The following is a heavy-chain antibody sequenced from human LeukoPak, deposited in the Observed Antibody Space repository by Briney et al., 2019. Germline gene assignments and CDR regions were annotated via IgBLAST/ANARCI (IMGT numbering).Heavy chain of an antibody. CDR2: IIPIFGTA. D-gene: IGHD4-17*01. J-gene: IGHJ4*02. V-gene: IGHV1-69*13. CDR1: GGTFSSYA. Sequence: ASVKVSCKASGGTFSSYAISWVRQAPGQGLEWMGGIIPIFGTANYAQKFQGRVTITADESTSTAYMELSSLRSEDTAVYYCAGDFYDYGDSFDYWGQGTLVSVSS. CDR3: AGDFYDYGDSFDY.